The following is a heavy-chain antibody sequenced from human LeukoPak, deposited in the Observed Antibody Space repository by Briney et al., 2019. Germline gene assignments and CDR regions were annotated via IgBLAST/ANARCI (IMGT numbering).Heavy chain of an antibody. CDR3: ASSFGVANYYYGMDV. J-gene: IGHJ6*02. V-gene: IGHV4-61*02. D-gene: IGHD3-3*01. Sequence: SETLSLTCTVSGGSISSGSYYWSWIRQPAGKGLEWIGRIYTSGSTNYNPSLKSRVTISVDTSKNQFSLKLSSVTAADTGVYYCASSFGVANYYYGMDVWGQGTTVTVSS. CDR1: GGSISSGSYY. CDR2: IYTSGST.